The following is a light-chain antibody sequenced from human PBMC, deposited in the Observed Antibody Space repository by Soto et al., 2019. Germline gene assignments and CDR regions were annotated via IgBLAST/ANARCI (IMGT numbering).Light chain of an antibody. CDR3: QQLNSYPLT. CDR1: QGISSY. V-gene: IGKV1-9*01. J-gene: IGKJ4*01. CDR2: AAS. Sequence: DIQLTQSPSFLSASVGDRVTITCRASQGISSYLAWYQQKPGKAPNLLIYAASTLQSGVPSRFSGSGSGTEFTLTISSLQPEDFAIYYCQQLNSYPLTFGGGTKVEIK.